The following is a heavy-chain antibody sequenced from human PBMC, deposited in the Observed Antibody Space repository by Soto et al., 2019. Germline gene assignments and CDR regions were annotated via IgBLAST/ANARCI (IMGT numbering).Heavy chain of an antibody. V-gene: IGHV4-30-4*08. J-gene: IGHJ6*02. D-gene: IGHD2-21*02. CDR3: AREDDGGDRDYYGLDV. Sequence: SETLSLTCTVSGGSISYEYYHWTWIRQSPGKGLEWFGYIHYSGSIIYNPSFKSRVTISVDTSRDQFSLQLSSVTAADTAVYFCAREDDGGDRDYYGLDVWGQGPTVTVSS. CDR1: GGSISYEYYH. CDR2: IHYSGSI.